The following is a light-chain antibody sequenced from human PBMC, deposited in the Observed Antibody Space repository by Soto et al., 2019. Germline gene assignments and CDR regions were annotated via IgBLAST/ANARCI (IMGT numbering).Light chain of an antibody. V-gene: IGKV1-9*01. Sequence: DMQLTQSPPFLSASVGDRFTISCLASQDMNTYIAWYQQKPGKAPKLLIYGASTLQSGVPSRFRGSESGAVFTLTISSLQPEDFATYYCQPLHSSPITVGPVTRLEIK. CDR3: QPLHSSPIT. CDR1: QDMNTY. J-gene: IGKJ5*01. CDR2: GAS.